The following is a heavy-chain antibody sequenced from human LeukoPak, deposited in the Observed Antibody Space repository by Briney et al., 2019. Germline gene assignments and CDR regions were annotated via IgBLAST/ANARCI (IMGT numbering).Heavy chain of an antibody. J-gene: IGHJ4*02. D-gene: IGHD2-15*01. CDR3: ARVWIGGGSCYFDY. CDR1: GGSISSYY. V-gene: IGHV4-38-2*02. CDR2: IYHSGST. Sequence: SETLSLTCTVSGGSISSYYWGWIRQPPGKGLEWIGSIYHSGSTYYNPSLKSRVTISVDTSKNQFSLKLNSVTAADTAVYYCARVWIGGGSCYFDYWGQGTLVTVSS.